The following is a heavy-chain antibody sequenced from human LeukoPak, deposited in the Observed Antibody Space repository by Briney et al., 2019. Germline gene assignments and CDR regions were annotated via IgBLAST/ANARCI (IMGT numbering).Heavy chain of an antibody. CDR2: IYYSGST. D-gene: IGHD7-27*01. CDR1: GGSISSSYYY. CDR3: ARDKWGRTAFDI. J-gene: IGHJ4*02. V-gene: IGHV4-61*01. Sequence: SETLSLTCTVSGGSISSSYYYWGWIRQSPGKGLEWIGYIYYSGSTNYNPPLKSRVTISVDTSKIQFSLKLSSVTAADTAVYYCARDKWGRTAFDIWGQGTLVTVSS.